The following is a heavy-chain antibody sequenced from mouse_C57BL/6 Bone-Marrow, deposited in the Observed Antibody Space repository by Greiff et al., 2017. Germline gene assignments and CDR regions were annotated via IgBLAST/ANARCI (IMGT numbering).Heavy chain of an antibody. Sequence: QVQLKESGAELVRPGASVTLSCKASGYTFTDYEMHWVKQTPVHGLEWIGAIDPETGGTAYNQKFKGKAILTADKSSSTAYMELRSLTSEDSAVYYCTRRGITGYWGQGTTLTVSS. J-gene: IGHJ2*01. CDR1: GYTFTDYE. CDR3: TRRGITGY. V-gene: IGHV1-15*01. D-gene: IGHD2-4*01. CDR2: IDPETGGT.